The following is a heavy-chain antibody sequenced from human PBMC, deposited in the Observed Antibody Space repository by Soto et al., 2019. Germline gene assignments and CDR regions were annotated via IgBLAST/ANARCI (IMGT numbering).Heavy chain of an antibody. Sequence: PSETLFLPCTVSGGSLTRGGYYWAWVRQHPGKGLEWIGYIYYSGSTYYNPSLKSRLTISVDTSKNQFSLKLSSVTAADTAVYYCARVDSGGYAYFDYWGQGTLVTVSS. CDR2: IYYSGST. V-gene: IGHV4-31*03. J-gene: IGHJ4*02. D-gene: IGHD5-12*01. CDR1: GGSLTRGGYY. CDR3: ARVDSGGYAYFDY.